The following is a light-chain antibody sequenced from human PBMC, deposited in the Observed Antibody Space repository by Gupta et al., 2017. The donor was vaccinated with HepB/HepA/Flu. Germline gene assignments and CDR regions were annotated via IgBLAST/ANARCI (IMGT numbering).Light chain of an antibody. J-gene: IGLJ2*01. CDR3: SSYTSSNTFL. Sequence: QSALTQPASVSGSPGQSITISCTGTSSYVGGYNYVSWYQQHPGKALKLIIYDVNNRPSGVSSRFSGSGSGNTASLTLSGLQAEDEADYYCSSYTSSNTFLFGGGTKLTVL. V-gene: IGLV2-14*03. CDR1: SSYVGGYNY. CDR2: DVN.